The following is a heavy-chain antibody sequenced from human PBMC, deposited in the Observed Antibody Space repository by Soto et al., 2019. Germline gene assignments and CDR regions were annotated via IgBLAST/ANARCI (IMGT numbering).Heavy chain of an antibody. CDR2: ISGSGDSA. J-gene: IGHJ4*02. D-gene: IGHD6-25*01. Sequence: SCKTSGYTFTNYYMHWVRQAPGQGLEWVSSISGSGDSAYYADSVKGRFTISRDNSKNTLYLQINSLRAEDTAVYYCAKERSDHRIAAAAIDYWGQGAQVTVSS. V-gene: IGHV3-23*01. CDR1: GYTFTNYY. CDR3: AKERSDHRIAAAAIDY.